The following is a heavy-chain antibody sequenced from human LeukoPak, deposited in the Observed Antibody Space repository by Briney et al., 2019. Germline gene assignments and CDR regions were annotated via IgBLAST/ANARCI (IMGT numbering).Heavy chain of an antibody. J-gene: IGHJ3*02. CDR2: IYTSGST. Sequence: SETLSLTCTVSGGSISSYYWSWIRQPAGKGLEWIGRIYTSGSTYYNPSLKSRVTMAVDTSKNQSSLKLSSVTAADTAVYYCARDVRDGYNYDAFDIWGQGTMVTVSS. V-gene: IGHV4-4*07. D-gene: IGHD5-24*01. CDR1: GGSISSYY. CDR3: ARDVRDGYNYDAFDI.